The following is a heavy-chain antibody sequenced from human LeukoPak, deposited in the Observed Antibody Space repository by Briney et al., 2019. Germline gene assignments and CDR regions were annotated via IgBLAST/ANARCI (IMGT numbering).Heavy chain of an antibody. V-gene: IGHV3-23*01. CDR2: ISGSGGST. CDR3: AKAHYCSSTTCPIDH. CDR1: GFAFSSYA. J-gene: IGHJ4*02. D-gene: IGHD2-2*01. Sequence: GGSLRLSCAASGFAFSSYALSWVRQAPGKGLEWVSTISGSGGSTHYADSVKGRFTISRDNSKNTLYLQMNGLRAEDPAVYYCAKAHYCSSTTCPIDHWGQGTLVTVSS.